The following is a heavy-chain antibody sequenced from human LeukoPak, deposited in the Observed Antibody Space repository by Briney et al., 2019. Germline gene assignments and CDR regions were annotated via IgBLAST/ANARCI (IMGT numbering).Heavy chain of an antibody. V-gene: IGHV4-34*01. D-gene: IGHD3-10*01. J-gene: IGHJ4*02. CDR3: ARIVRRGGYFDS. CDR1: GGSFSGYY. CDR2: INHSGST. Sequence: SETLSLTCAVYGGSFSGYYWSWIRQPPGKGLEWIGEINHSGSTNYNPSLKSRVTISVDTSKNQFSLKLSSVTAADTAVYYCARIVRRGGYFDSWGQGALVSVSS.